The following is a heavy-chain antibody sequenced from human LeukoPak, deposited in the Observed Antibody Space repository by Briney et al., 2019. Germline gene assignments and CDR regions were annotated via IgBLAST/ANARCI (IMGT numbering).Heavy chain of an antibody. CDR2: INHSGST. V-gene: IGHV4-34*01. Sequence: SETLSLTCAVYGGSFSGYHWSWIRQPPGKGLEWIGEINHSGSTNYNPSLKSRVTISVDTSKNQFSLKLSSVTAADTAVYYCARGGDCSSTSCYYFDYWGQGTLVTVSS. D-gene: IGHD2-2*01. J-gene: IGHJ4*02. CDR1: GGSFSGYH. CDR3: ARGGDCSSTSCYYFDY.